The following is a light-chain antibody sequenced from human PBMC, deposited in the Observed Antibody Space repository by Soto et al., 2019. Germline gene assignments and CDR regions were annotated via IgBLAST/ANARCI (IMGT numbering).Light chain of an antibody. V-gene: IGLV1-47*01. Sequence: QSVLTQPPSASGTPGQRVTISCSGTSSNIGRNYVYWYQQLPGTAHKLVIHRNNQRPSGVPDRYSGSKSGTSASLAISGLRSEDEADYYCAVWDASLSAWVFGGGTKLTVL. J-gene: IGLJ3*02. CDR2: RNN. CDR1: SSNIGRNY. CDR3: AVWDASLSAWV.